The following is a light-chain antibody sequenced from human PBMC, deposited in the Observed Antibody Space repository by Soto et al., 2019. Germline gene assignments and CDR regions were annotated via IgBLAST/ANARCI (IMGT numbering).Light chain of an antibody. Sequence: DIQMTHSPSSLSASVGDRVTLTCRASQDISVYLAWYQQKPGKVPKLLIYSASTLQSGVPSRFSGSGSGTDFTLTISSLQPEDVATYYCQKFNNAPITFGQGPRLEIK. CDR2: SAS. J-gene: IGKJ5*01. V-gene: IGKV1-27*01. CDR3: QKFNNAPIT. CDR1: QDISVY.